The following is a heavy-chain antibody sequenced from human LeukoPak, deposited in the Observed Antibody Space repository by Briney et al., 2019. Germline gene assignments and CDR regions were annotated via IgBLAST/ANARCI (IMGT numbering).Heavy chain of an antibody. CDR3: ARSDSSGWSCFDY. D-gene: IGHD6-19*01. V-gene: IGHV1-3*01. Sequence: ASVKVSCKPSGYTFTSYVIHWVRQAPGQRLEWMGWINAGNDNTKYSQKFQGRVTITRDTSASTAYMELSSLRSEDTGVYYCARSDSSGWSCFDYWGQGSLVTVSS. CDR2: INAGNDNT. CDR1: GYTFTSYV. J-gene: IGHJ4*02.